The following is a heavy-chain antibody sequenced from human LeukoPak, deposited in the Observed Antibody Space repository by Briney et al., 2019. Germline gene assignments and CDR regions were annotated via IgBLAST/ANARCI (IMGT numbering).Heavy chain of an antibody. CDR1: GGSISSYY. CDR2: IYYSGST. D-gene: IGHD3-10*01. Sequence: SETLSLTCTVSGGSISSYYWSWIRQPPGKGLEWIGYIYYSGSTNYNPSLKSRVTISVDTSKNQFSLKLSSVTAADTAVYYCARVVKLWFGEFRGYLDYWGQGTLVTVSS. J-gene: IGHJ4*02. V-gene: IGHV4-59*01. CDR3: ARVVKLWFGEFRGYLDY.